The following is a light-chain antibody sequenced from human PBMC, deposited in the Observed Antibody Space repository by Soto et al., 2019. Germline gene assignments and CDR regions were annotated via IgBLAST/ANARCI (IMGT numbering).Light chain of an antibody. J-gene: IGKJ1*01. CDR3: QQFKSGTWT. CDR2: KAS. V-gene: IGKV1-5*03. CDR1: QTISSW. Sequence: DIQMTQSPSTLSGSVGDRVTITCRASQTISSWLAWYQQKPGKAPKLLIYKASTLKSGVPSRFSGSGSGTEFTLTISSLQPDDFATYFCQQFKSGTWTFGQGTKV.